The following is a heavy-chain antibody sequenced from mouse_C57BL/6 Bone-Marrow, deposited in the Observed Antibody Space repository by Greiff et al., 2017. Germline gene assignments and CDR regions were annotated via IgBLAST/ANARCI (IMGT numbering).Heavy chain of an antibody. CDR1: GYTFTSYW. Sequence: QVQLQQPGAELVKPGASVKLSCKASGYTFTSYWMHWVKQRPGQGLEWIGMIHPTSGSTNYNEKFKSKATLTVDKSSSTAYMQLSSLTSEHSEVCYCAGGGGPAWFAYWGKGTLVTVAA. CDR2: IHPTSGST. J-gene: IGHJ3*01. V-gene: IGHV1-64*01. CDR3: AGGGGPAWFAY. D-gene: IGHD1-1*02.